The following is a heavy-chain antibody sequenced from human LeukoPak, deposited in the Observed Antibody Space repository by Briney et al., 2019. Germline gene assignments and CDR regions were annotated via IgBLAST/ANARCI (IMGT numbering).Heavy chain of an antibody. CDR3: ARDGPYPLLTGYFADAFDI. Sequence: ASVKVSCKASGYTFTSYGITWVRQAPGQGLEWMGIINPSGGSTSYAQKFQGRVTMTRDTSTSTVYMELSSLRSEDTAVYYCARDGPYPLLTGYFADAFDIWGQGTMVTVSS. CDR2: INPSGGST. CDR1: GYTFTSYG. V-gene: IGHV1-46*01. J-gene: IGHJ3*02. D-gene: IGHD3-9*01.